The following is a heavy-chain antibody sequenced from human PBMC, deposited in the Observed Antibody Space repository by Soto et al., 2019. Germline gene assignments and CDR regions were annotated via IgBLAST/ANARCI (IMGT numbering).Heavy chain of an antibody. CDR1: GFTFSSYA. CDR2: ISYDGSNK. V-gene: IGHV3-30-3*01. CDR3: AREDTAMEFDP. D-gene: IGHD5-18*01. J-gene: IGHJ5*02. Sequence: PGESLRLSCAASGFTFSSYAMHWVRQAPGKGLEWVAVISYDGSNKYYADSVKGRFTISRDNSKNTLYLQMNSLRAEDTAVYYCAREDTAMEFDPWGQGTLVTVSS.